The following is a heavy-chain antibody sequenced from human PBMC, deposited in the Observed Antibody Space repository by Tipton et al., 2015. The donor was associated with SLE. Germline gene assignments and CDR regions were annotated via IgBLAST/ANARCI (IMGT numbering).Heavy chain of an antibody. J-gene: IGHJ3*02. Sequence: RSLRLSCAASGFTFSTYGMHWVRQAPGKGLEWVAVISYDGSNKDYADSVKGRITISRDNSKNTLYLQMNSLRVEDTAVYYCAKGSRGYFDWLGAFDIWGQGTMVTVSS. CDR1: GFTFSTYG. CDR2: ISYDGSNK. D-gene: IGHD3-9*01. V-gene: IGHV3-30*18. CDR3: AKGSRGYFDWLGAFDI.